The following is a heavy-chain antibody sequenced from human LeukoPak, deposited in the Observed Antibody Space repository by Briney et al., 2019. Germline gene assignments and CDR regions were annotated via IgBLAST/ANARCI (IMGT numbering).Heavy chain of an antibody. D-gene: IGHD2-15*01. V-gene: IGHV3-33*06. Sequence: PGRSLRLSCAASGFTFSSYGMHWVRQAPGKGLEWVAVIWYDGSNKYYADSVKGRFTISRDNSKNTLYLQMNSLRAEDTAVYYCVQGYCSGGRCYSFDYWGQGTLVTVSS. CDR3: VQGYCSGGRCYSFDY. CDR2: IWYDGSNK. J-gene: IGHJ4*02. CDR1: GFTFSSYG.